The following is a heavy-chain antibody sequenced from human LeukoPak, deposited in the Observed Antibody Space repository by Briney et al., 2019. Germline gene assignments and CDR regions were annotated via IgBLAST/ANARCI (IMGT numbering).Heavy chain of an antibody. J-gene: IGHJ4*02. CDR1: GYTFTNYA. CDR2: INPANGYT. D-gene: IGHD5-24*01. Sequence: ASVKVSFKTSGYTFTNYAMHWVRQAPGQTREWLAWINPANGYTRYSQHFQDRVTVSSDTSADTAYMELSSLRYEDKAVYYCAIRDGHTDHWGQGTLVTVSS. CDR3: AIRDGHTDH. V-gene: IGHV1-3*03.